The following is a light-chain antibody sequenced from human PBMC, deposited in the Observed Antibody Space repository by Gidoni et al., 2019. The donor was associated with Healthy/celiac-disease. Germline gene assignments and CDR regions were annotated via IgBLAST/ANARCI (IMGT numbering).Light chain of an antibody. V-gene: IGKV3-11*01. J-gene: IGKJ4*01. Sequence: DIVLPQSPATLSLSPGERATLSCRASQSVSSYLAWYQQKPGQAPRLLIYDASNSPTGIPARFSGSGAGTDFTLTISSLEPEDVAGYYGQQSSNSLTFGGGTKVESK. CDR3: QQSSNSLT. CDR1: QSVSSY. CDR2: DAS.